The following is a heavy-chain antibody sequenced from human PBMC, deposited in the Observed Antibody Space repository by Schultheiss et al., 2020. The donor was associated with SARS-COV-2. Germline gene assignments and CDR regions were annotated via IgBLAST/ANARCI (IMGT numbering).Heavy chain of an antibody. CDR3: ARHYGSGRDI. D-gene: IGHD3-10*01. CDR2: INHSGSP. V-gene: IGHV4-34*01. J-gene: IGHJ4*02. Sequence: SETLSLTCTVSGGSISSYYWSWIRQPPGKGLEWIGEINHSGSPNYNPSLKSRVTISLDTPRNQFSLKLTSVTAADTAVYYCARHYGSGRDIWGQGTLVTVSS. CDR1: GGSISSYY.